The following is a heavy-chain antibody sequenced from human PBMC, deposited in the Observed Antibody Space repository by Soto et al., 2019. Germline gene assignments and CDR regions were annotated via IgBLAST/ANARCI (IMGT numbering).Heavy chain of an antibody. D-gene: IGHD4-17*01. Sequence: SLRLSCAASGFTFSSYGMHWVRQAPGKGLEWVAVISYDGSNKYYADSVKGRFTISRDNSKNTLYLQMNSLRAEDTAVYYCAKPPMTTVVTPGFDYWGQGTLVTVSS. CDR2: ISYDGSNK. V-gene: IGHV3-30*18. CDR3: AKPPMTTVVTPGFDY. J-gene: IGHJ4*02. CDR1: GFTFSSYG.